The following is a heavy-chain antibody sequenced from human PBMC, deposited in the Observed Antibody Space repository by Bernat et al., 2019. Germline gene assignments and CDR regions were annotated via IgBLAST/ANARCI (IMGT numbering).Heavy chain of an antibody. CDR1: GFTFSSYG. CDR2: ISSSSSNI. Sequence: VQLVESGGGVVQPGRSLRLSCAASGFTFSSYGMHWVRQAPGKGLEWVSSISSSSSNIYYADSVKGRFTIFRDNAKNSLYLQMNSLRAEDTAVYYCARAGRICGVNCLPRWGQGTLVTVSS. CDR3: ARAGRICGVNCLPR. J-gene: IGHJ1*01. D-gene: IGHD2-21*02. V-gene: IGHV3-21*01.